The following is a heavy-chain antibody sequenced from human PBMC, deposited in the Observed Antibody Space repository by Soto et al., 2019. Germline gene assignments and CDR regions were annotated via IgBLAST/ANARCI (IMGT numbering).Heavy chain of an antibody. CDR1: GFTFSSYW. CDR3: ARGLPGYYGADV. J-gene: IGHJ6*02. D-gene: IGHD5-18*01. V-gene: IGHV3-74*01. CDR2: IKGDASST. Sequence: EVQLVESGGGLVQPGGSLRISCAASGFTFSSYWMHWVRQAPGKGLVWVSRIKGDASSTNYADLVKGRFIISRDSAENPLYLQMSSLRAEDTAVYYCARGLPGYYGADVWGLGTTVTVSS.